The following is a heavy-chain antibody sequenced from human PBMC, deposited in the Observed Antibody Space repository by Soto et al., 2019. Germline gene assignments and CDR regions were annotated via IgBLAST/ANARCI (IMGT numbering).Heavy chain of an antibody. D-gene: IGHD6-6*01. CDR1: RFTFSEAW. CDR2: VKSRTDGGAI. Sequence: EVQLVESGGGLVKPGGSLRLSCAASRFTFSEAWMSWVRQVPGRGLEWVGRVKSRTDGGAIDYAAPVKGRFTISRDDSKDTLYLHMNSLKTEDTAVYCCTDFARWGQGTLVTVSS. J-gene: IGHJ4*02. V-gene: IGHV3-15*01. CDR3: TDFAR.